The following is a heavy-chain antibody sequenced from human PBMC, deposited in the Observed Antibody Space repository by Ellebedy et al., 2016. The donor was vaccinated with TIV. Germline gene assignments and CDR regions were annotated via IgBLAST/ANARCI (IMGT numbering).Heavy chain of an antibody. CDR2: IRGNSEGGTT. D-gene: IGHD1-26*01. CDR3: TTADRMVGAGRGY. Sequence: GESLKISCTTSGITFSNAWMSWVRQAPGKGLEWVGRIRGNSEGGTTEDAAPVKGRFIISRDDSKNTLYLQMNSLKTEDTAIYYCTTADRMVGAGRGYWGQGTLVTVSS. V-gene: IGHV3-15*01. J-gene: IGHJ4*02. CDR1: GITFSNAW.